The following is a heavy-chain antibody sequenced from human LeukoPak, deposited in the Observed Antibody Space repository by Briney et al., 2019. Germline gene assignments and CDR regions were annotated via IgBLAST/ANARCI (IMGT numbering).Heavy chain of an antibody. D-gene: IGHD3-22*01. Sequence: TSETLSLTCAVYGGSFSGYYWSWIRQPPGKGLEWIGEINHSGSTNYNPSLKSRVTISVDTSKNQFSLKLSSVTAADTAVYYCARGIRTYYYDSSGYSWFDPWGQGTLVTVSS. J-gene: IGHJ5*02. CDR3: ARGIRTYYYDSSGYSWFDP. CDR2: INHSGST. V-gene: IGHV4-34*01. CDR1: GGSFSGYY.